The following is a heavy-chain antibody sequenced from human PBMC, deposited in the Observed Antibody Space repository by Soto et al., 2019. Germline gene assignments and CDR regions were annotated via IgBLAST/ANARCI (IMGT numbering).Heavy chain of an antibody. CDR1: GGSFSRNY. V-gene: IGHV4-59*01. Sequence: PSETLSLTCTVSGGSFSRNYWSWIRQPPGKGLEWIGYIYYSGSTNYNPSLKSRVTISVDTSKNQFSLKLSSVTAADTAVYYCARDNGYSYGYTLDHWGQGTLVTVSS. D-gene: IGHD5-18*01. J-gene: IGHJ4*02. CDR3: ARDNGYSYGYTLDH. CDR2: IYYSGST.